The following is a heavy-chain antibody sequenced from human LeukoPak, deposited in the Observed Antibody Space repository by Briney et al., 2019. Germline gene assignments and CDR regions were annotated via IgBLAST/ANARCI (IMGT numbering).Heavy chain of an antibody. CDR2: ISSSGSTK. J-gene: IGHJ4*02. Sequence: GGSLRLSCGASGITFSSYSMNWVRQAPGKGLEWVSYISSSGSTKYYADSVKGRFTISRDNSKNTLYLQMNSLRAEDTAIYYCAKDRRGPAAGTWYFESWGQGNLVTVSS. CDR3: AKDRRGPAAGTWYFES. D-gene: IGHD6-13*01. V-gene: IGHV3-48*01. CDR1: GITFSSYS.